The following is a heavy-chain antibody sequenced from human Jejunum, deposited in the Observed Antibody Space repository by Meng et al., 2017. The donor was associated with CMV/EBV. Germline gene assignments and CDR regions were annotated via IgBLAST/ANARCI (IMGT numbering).Heavy chain of an antibody. CDR3: ARQTVVAGSYYGMDV. J-gene: IGHJ6*02. CDR2: IYSGGTA. D-gene: IGHD2-2*01. CDR1: GFAVSSNS. V-gene: IGHV3-66*02. Sequence: GFAVSSNSLRWVRQAPGKGLEWVSIIYSGGTAYYADSVKGRFTISRDNSKNALSLQMGSLRAEDTAVYYCARQTVVAGSYYGMDVWGQGTTGTVSS.